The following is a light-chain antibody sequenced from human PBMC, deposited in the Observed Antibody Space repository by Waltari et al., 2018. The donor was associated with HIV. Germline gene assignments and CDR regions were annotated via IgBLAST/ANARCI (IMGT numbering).Light chain of an antibody. V-gene: IGLV2-14*03. CDR3: TSYTSSNTLVI. Sequence: QSALTQPASVSGSPGQSITISCTGTSSDVGGYNYVSWYQQHPGKAPKLMIYHVSNRPSGVSNRFAGSKSGNTASLTISGLQAEDDADYYCTSYTSSNTLVIFGGGTKLTVL. CDR2: HVS. J-gene: IGLJ2*01. CDR1: SSDVGGYNY.